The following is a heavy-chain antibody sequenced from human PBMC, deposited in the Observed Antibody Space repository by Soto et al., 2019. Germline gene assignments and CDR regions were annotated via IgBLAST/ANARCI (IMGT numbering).Heavy chain of an antibody. V-gene: IGHV3-21*01. D-gene: IGHD2-21*02. CDR2: ISPSTSHI. J-gene: IGHJ6*02. Sequence: EVHLVESGGGLVKPGGSLRLSCAVSKFTFSSCTLNWVRQAPGKGLEWVSSISPSTSHIYYADSVKGRFTISRDNAKNPLLLQMNRPTADDPAVYYSFGCSGGDCHKNSGMDLWGQGTTVTVS. CDR1: KFTFSSCT. CDR3: FGCSGGDCHKNSGMDL.